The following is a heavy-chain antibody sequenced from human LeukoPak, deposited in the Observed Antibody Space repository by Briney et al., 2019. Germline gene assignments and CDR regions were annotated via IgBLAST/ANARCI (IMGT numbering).Heavy chain of an antibody. CDR2: IFPVESAT. J-gene: IGHJ5*02. CDR1: GYRFTIYC. CDR3: ARRAGYCSGGSCPNWFDP. Sequence: LRESLKISCMGSGYRFTIYCGGWVRQMPGKGLEWMWIIFPVESATRYSPSFQGQVTLSADKSISTAYLQWSSLKASHTAMYYCARRAGYCSGGSCPNWFDPWGQGTLVTVSS. D-gene: IGHD2-15*01. V-gene: IGHV5-51*01.